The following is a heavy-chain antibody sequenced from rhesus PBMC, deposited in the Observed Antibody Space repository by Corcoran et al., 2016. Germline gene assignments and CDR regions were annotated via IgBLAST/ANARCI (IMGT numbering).Heavy chain of an antibody. J-gene: IGHJ4*01. CDR2: IGGSSGST. CDR1: GYSISSGYG. CDR3: ARDQVDFWTGYYHDY. V-gene: IGHV4-127*01. D-gene: IGHD3-3*01. Sequence: QVQLQESGPGLVKPSETLSLTCAVSGYSISSGYGWSWIRQPPGKGLEWIGYIGGSSGSTNYNPSRKSRVNISIDTSKNQFSLKLSSVTAADTAVYYCARDQVDFWTGYYHDYWGQGVLVTVSS.